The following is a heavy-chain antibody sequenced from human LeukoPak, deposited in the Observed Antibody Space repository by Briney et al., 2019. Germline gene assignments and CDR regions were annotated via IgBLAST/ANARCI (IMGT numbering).Heavy chain of an antibody. CDR2: IKHSGST. Sequence: SETLSLTCAVYGGSFSGYYWSWIRQPPGKGLEWVGEIKHSGSTNYNPSLKSRVTISVDTSKNQFSLKLSSVTAADTAVYYCARVGARAEQQLVPSYFDYWGQGTLVTVSS. V-gene: IGHV4-34*01. CDR3: ARVGARAEQQLVPSYFDY. CDR1: GGSFSGYY. D-gene: IGHD6-13*01. J-gene: IGHJ4*02.